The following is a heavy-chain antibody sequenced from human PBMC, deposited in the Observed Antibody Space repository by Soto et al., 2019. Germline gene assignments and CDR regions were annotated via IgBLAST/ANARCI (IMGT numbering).Heavy chain of an antibody. CDR1: GITFDDYA. CDR3: VADYYGSGRGAFDF. J-gene: IGHJ3*01. D-gene: IGHD3-10*01. Sequence: EVQLVESGGDLVQPGRSLRLSCAASGITFDDYAMHWVRQVPGKGLEWVSGVTWNSDRITYADPVKGRFTISRDNAKNSLNLLMNSLRAEDTALYYCVADYYGSGRGAFDFWGQGTMVNVSS. CDR2: VTWNSDRI. V-gene: IGHV3-9*01.